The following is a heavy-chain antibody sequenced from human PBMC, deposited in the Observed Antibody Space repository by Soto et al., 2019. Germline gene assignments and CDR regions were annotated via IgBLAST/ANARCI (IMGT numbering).Heavy chain of an antibody. V-gene: IGHV4-59*01. J-gene: IGHJ4*02. CDR3: AREGNLGRWLQPLDF. Sequence: SETLSLTCTVSGGSISSYYWSWIRQPPGNGLEWIGYIYYSGITNYNPSLKSRVSMSVDTSKNQFSLRLISVTAADTAKYFCAREGNLGRWLQPLDFWGQGTLVTVSS. CDR2: IYYSGIT. CDR1: GGSISSYY. D-gene: IGHD5-12*01.